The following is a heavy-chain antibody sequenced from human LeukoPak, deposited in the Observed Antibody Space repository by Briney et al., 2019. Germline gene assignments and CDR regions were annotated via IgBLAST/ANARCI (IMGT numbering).Heavy chain of an antibody. CDR3: ARTGTLEGWFDP. Sequence: ASVKVSCKAPGYTFTSYDINWVRQATGQGLEWMGWMNPNSGNTGYAQKFQGRVTMTRDTSISTAYMELSSLRSEDTAVYYCARTGTLEGWFDPWGQGTLVTVSS. J-gene: IGHJ5*02. CDR2: MNPNSGNT. D-gene: IGHD1-7*01. CDR1: GYTFTSYD. V-gene: IGHV1-8*01.